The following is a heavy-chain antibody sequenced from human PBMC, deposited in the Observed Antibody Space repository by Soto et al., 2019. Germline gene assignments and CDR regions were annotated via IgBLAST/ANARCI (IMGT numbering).Heavy chain of an antibody. CDR1: GFTFNYAG. D-gene: IGHD3-10*01. CDR3: ARQTSNKILYTPDH. Sequence: QGQLVESGGGVVQPGTSLTLSCVASGFTFNYAGMHWLRQAPGKGLEWVAIIWSDGSDKYYADSVKGRFTISRDNSKNTLYLQMNTLRAEDTAMYYCARQTSNKILYTPDHWGQGTLVTVST. J-gene: IGHJ4*02. CDR2: IWSDGSDK. V-gene: IGHV3-33*01.